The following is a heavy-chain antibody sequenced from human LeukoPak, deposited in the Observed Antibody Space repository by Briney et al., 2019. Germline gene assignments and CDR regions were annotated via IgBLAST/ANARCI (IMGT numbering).Heavy chain of an antibody. Sequence: GGSLRLSCAASGFTFSNAWMSWVRQAPGKGLEWVGRIKSKTDGGTTDYAAPVKGRFTISRDDSKNTLYLQMNSLKTEDTAVYYCTTADSSGYYYPPTGYWGQGTLVTVSS. D-gene: IGHD3-22*01. V-gene: IGHV3-15*01. CDR2: IKSKTDGGTT. J-gene: IGHJ4*02. CDR3: TTADSSGYYYPPTGY. CDR1: GFTFSNAW.